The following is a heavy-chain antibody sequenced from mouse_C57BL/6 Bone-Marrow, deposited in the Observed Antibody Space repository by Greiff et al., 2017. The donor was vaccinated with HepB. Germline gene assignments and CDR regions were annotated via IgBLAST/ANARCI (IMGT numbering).Heavy chain of an antibody. D-gene: IGHD1-1*01. Sequence: VKLMESGAELVKPGASVKISCKASGYAFSSYWMNWVKQRPGKGLEWIGQIYPGDGDTNYNGKFKGKATLTADKSSSTAYMQLSSLTSEDSAVYFCARWGVVASYYAMDYWGQGTSVTVSS. V-gene: IGHV1-80*01. J-gene: IGHJ4*01. CDR1: GYAFSSYW. CDR2: IYPGDGDT. CDR3: ARWGVVASYYAMDY.